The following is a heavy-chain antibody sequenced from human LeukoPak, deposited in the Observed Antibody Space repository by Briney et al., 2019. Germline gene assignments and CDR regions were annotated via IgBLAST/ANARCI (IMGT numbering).Heavy chain of an antibody. CDR2: RFTSGST. D-gene: IGHD6-13*01. Sequence: SETLSLTRTVSGGSISSFYWSWIRLPAGKGLEWIGRRFTSGSTNYNPSLKSRVTMSVDTSKNQFSLKLSSVTAADTAVYYCARAYSSSWYLNWFDPWGQGTPVTVSS. V-gene: IGHV4-4*07. CDR1: GGSISSFY. J-gene: IGHJ5*02. CDR3: ARAYSSSWYLNWFDP.